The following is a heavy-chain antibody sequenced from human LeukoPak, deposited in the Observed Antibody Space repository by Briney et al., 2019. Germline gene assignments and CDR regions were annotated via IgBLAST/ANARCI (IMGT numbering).Heavy chain of an antibody. D-gene: IGHD3-10*01. V-gene: IGHV3-48*04. Sequence: PGGSLRLSCAASGFTFSSYSMNWVRQAPGKGLEWVSYISSSSSTIYYADSVKGRFTISRDNAKNSLYLQMNSLRAEDTAVYYCASTQGLLWFGELPAWGQGTLVTVSS. CDR1: GFTFSSYS. J-gene: IGHJ5*02. CDR3: ASTQGLLWFGELPA. CDR2: ISSSSSTI.